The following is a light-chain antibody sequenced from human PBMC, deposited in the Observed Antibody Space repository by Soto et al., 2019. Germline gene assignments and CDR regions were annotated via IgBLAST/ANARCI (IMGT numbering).Light chain of an antibody. CDR1: QSVLYSSNNKNY. J-gene: IGKJ4*01. CDR2: WAS. Sequence: DIVMTQSPESLAVSLGERATINCKSSQSVLYSSNNKNYLAWYQQKSGQPPKLLVYWASTRESGVPDRLSGSGSGTDFTLTISSLQAEDVAVYYCQQYYSTLTFGGGTKVEMK. V-gene: IGKV4-1*01. CDR3: QQYYSTLT.